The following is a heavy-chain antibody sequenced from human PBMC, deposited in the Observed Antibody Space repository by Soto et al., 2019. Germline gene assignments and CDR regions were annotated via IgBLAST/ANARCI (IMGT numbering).Heavy chain of an antibody. J-gene: IGHJ4*02. V-gene: IGHV3-66*01. D-gene: IGHD2-8*02. CDR3: ARFASLLAPRAFDY. CDR2: IYNGGST. CDR1: GFTVSSNY. Sequence: PGGSLRLSCASSGFTVSSNYRSWARHAPGKGLEWGAVIYNGGSTYYADSGKGRFTISRDNSKHRMYLHMNSLRGEATAVYYCARFASLLAPRAFDYWGQGPLVPVSS.